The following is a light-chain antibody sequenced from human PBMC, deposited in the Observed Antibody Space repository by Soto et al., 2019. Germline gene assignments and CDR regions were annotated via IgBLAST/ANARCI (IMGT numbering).Light chain of an antibody. V-gene: IGKV3-15*01. J-gene: IGKJ5*01. CDR2: GAS. CDR3: QQYNNWPPIT. CDR1: EGVDIN. Sequence: GLTQSAGTLSVSPGDRVTLSCRAGEGVDINLAWYQQRAGQAPRLLVYGASTKATDIPARFSGSGSGTEFTLTISSLQSEDFAVYYCQQYNNWPPITFGQGTRLEIK.